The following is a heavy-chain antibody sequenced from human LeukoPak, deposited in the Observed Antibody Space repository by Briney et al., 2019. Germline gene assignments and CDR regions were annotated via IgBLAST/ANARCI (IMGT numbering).Heavy chain of an antibody. V-gene: IGHV3-48*01. CDR3: AKGGRDTGGNWFDP. Sequence: GGSLRLSCVISGFTFSSYSMNWVRQAPGKGLDWVSYISSSSGAIYYADSVRGRFTISRDNSKKTVHLQMSSLRAEDTAVYYCAKGGRDTGGNWFDPWGQGTLVTVSS. J-gene: IGHJ5*02. CDR1: GFTFSSYS. CDR2: ISSSSGAI. D-gene: IGHD2-8*02.